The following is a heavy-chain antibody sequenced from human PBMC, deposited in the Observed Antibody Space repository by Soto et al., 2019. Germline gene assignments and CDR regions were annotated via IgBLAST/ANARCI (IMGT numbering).Heavy chain of an antibody. CDR1: GFTFSNYA. V-gene: IGHV3-23*01. Sequence: EVQLLESGGGLVQPGGSLRLSCAASGFTFSNYAMSWVRQTPGKGLEWVSTISGGGGNTYYADSVKGRFTISRDNSKDKVYLQMNRLRAEDTAIYYCAKERLGRGADYWGQGALVTVTS. J-gene: IGHJ4*02. CDR3: AKERLGRGADY. CDR2: ISGGGGNT.